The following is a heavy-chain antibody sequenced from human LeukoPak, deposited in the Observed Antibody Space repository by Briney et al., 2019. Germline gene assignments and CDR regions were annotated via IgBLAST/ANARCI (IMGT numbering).Heavy chain of an antibody. CDR1: GVSLRGYY. V-gene: IGHV4-34*01. J-gene: IGHJ6*03. CDR2: ISHEGDS. CDR3: ARGRNFVSDFYFDV. Sequence: SQTLSLTCAVYGVSLRGYYWSWIRQSPEKGLEWIGGISHEGDSIYNPSLKSRLTLSVDMSKNQFSLNLRSVTAADTAVYYCARGRNFVSDFYFDVWGKGTTVIVSS. D-gene: IGHD1-7*01.